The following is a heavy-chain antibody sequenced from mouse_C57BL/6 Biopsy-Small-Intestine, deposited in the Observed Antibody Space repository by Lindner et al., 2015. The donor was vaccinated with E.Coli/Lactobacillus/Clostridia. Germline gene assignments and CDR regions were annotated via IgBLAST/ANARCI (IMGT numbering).Heavy chain of an antibody. D-gene: IGHD4-1*01. V-gene: IGHV1-31*01. CDR3: ASLTGTKGYFDY. CDR1: GYSFTGYY. Sequence: VQLQESGPELVKPGASVKISCKASGYSFTGYYMNWVKQSHGNILDWIGYIYPFNGLSSYNQKFKGKATLTVDKSSSTAYMELRSLTSEDSAVYYCASLTGTKGYFDYWGQGTTLTVPS. CDR2: IYPFNGLS. J-gene: IGHJ2*01.